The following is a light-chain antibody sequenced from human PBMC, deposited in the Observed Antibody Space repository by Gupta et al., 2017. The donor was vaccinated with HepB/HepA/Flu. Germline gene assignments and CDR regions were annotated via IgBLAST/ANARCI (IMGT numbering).Light chain of an antibody. Sequence: DIQMTQSPSTLSASVGDRVTITCRASQNIRSSLAWYQEKVGKAPKLLMYEASDLKRGVPSRFSGSGSGTEFTLDISSLQPDDSATYYCQHYNNYLWTFGQGTRVEI. CDR2: EAS. J-gene: IGKJ1*01. CDR1: QNIRSS. CDR3: QHYNNYLWT. V-gene: IGKV1-5*03.